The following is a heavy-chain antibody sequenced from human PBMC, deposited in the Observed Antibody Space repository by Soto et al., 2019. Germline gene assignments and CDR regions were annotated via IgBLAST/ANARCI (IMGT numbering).Heavy chain of an antibody. Sequence: QVQLQESGPGLVKPSQTLSLTCTVSGGSISSGGYYWSWIRQHPGKGLEGIGYIYYSGSTYYNPSRKSRVTIAVDTSKNQFSLKLSSVTAADTAVYSCARGGFGVVIYYYYYGMDVWGQGTTVTVSS. CDR1: GGSISSGGYY. CDR3: ARGGFGVVIYYYYYGMDV. CDR2: IYYSGST. V-gene: IGHV4-31*03. J-gene: IGHJ6*02. D-gene: IGHD3-3*01.